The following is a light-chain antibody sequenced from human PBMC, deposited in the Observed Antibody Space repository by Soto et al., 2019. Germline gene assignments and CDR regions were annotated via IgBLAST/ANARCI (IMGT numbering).Light chain of an antibody. CDR3: MQALQTPVT. V-gene: IGKV2-28*01. CDR2: LGS. Sequence: DLVMTQSPLSLPVTPGEPASISCRSSQSLLHSNGYNCLDWYLQKPGQSPQLLIHLGSNRASGVPDRFSGSGSGTDCTLRISRVEAEDVGVYYCMQALQTPVTFGGGTKVEIK. J-gene: IGKJ4*01. CDR1: QSLLHSNGYNC.